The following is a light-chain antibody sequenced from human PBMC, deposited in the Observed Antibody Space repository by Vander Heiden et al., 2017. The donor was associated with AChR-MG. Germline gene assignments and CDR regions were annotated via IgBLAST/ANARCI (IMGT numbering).Light chain of an antibody. CDR1: SPNIGAGSD. J-gene: IGLJ2*01. CDR2: GNS. CDR3: QSYDSSLSVV. Sequence: QSVLTQQPSVSGAPGQRVTISCTGSSPNIGAGSDVHWYKQLPETAPNLLIYGNSNRPAGVPDRFSGSKSGTAASRAITGLQAEDEADYYCQSYDSSLSVVFGGGTKLTVL. V-gene: IGLV1-40*01.